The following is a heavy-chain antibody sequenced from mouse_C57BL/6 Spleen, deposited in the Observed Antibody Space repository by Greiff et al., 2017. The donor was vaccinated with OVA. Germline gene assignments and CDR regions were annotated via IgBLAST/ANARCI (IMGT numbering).Heavy chain of an antibody. CDR1: GYAFSSSW. J-gene: IGHJ4*01. Sequence: VKLQESGPELVKPGASVKISCKASGYAFSSSWMNWVKQRPGKGLEWIGRIYPGDGDTNYNGKFKGKATLTADKSSSTAYMQLSSLTSEDSAVYFCANYYGSSEGAMDYWGQGTSVTVSS. CDR3: ANYYGSSEGAMDY. CDR2: IYPGDGDT. D-gene: IGHD1-1*01. V-gene: IGHV1-82*01.